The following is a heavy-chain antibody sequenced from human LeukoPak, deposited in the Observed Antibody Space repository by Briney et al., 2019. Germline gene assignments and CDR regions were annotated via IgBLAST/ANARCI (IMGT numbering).Heavy chain of an antibody. CDR1: GYIFTGYY. CDR2: ITSNSGDT. V-gene: IGHV1-2*02. J-gene: IGHJ4*02. Sequence: GASVKVSCKASGYIFTGYYMHWVRQAPGQGLEWMGWITSNSGDTNYAQKFQGRVTMTRDTSISTAYMELSRLRSDDTAVYYCARVRYRLAETYIDYWGQGTLVTVSS. D-gene: IGHD3-16*01. CDR3: ARVRYRLAETYIDY.